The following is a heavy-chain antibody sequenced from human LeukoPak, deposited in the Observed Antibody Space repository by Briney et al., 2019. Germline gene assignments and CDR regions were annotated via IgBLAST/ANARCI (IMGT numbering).Heavy chain of an antibody. D-gene: IGHD4-23*01. J-gene: IGHJ4*02. CDR1: VYTFTAYF. CDR2: INPNSGGT. V-gene: IGHV1-2*02. Sequence: ASLKLSSKPSVYTFTAYFMHWVREAAGHGLEWMGWINPNSGGTNYEKTFQGRFTMTRDTSISTTYMELSRLRSDDTAVYYCARDAVDYGGNPYYFDYWGQGTLVTVSS. CDR3: ARDAVDYGGNPYYFDY.